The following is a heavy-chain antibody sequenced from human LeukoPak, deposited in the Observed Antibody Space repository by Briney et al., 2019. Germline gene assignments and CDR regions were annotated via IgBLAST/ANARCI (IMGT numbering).Heavy chain of an antibody. CDR1: GGTFSSYA. V-gene: IGHV1-69*13. CDR2: IIPIFGTA. Sequence: ASVKVSCKASGGTFSSYAISWVRQAPVQGLEWIGGIIPIFGTANYAQKFQGRVTITADESTSTAYMELSSLRSEDTAVYYCARDERYCSSTSCFPYYFDYWGQGTLVTASS. J-gene: IGHJ4*02. D-gene: IGHD2-2*01. CDR3: ARDERYCSSTSCFPYYFDY.